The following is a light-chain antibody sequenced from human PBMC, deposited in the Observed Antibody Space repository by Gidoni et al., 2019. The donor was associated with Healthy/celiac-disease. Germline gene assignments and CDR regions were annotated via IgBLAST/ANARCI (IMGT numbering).Light chain of an antibody. V-gene: IGLV2-14*01. CDR3: RSYTSSSTGV. J-gene: IGLJ3*02. Sequence: QSALTQPASVSGSPGPSITISCTGTSSDVGGYNYVSWYQQHPGKAPKLMIYEVSNRPSGVPDRFSGSKSGNTASLTISGLQAEDEADYYCRSYTSSSTGVFGGGTKLTVL. CDR2: EVS. CDR1: SSDVGGYNY.